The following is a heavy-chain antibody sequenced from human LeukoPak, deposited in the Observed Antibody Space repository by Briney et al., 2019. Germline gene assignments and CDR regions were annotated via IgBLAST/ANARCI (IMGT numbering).Heavy chain of an antibody. Sequence: PSETLSLTCTVSGGSISSTNYYWTWIRQPPGKGLEWIGYIYYSGSTNYNPSLKSRVSISLDTSKNQFSLKLNSVTAADTAVYYCARAFGCSGGSCYRFFDYWGQGTLVTVSS. D-gene: IGHD2-15*01. CDR1: GGSISSTNYY. CDR2: IYYSGST. V-gene: IGHV4-30-4*08. J-gene: IGHJ4*02. CDR3: ARAFGCSGGSCYRFFDY.